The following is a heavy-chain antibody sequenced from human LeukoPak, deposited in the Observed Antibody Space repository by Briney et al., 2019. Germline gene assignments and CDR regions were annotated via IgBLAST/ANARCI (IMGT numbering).Heavy chain of an antibody. CDR1: GFTFSSYW. CDR3: ARDGAPSGSYSHFDS. D-gene: IGHD1-26*01. CDR2: IKQSGSEK. Sequence: GGSLRLSCAASGFTFSSYWMTWVRQAPGKGLEWVADIKQSGSEKYHADSVKGRFTISRDNAKNSLYLQMNSLRLEDTAVYYCARDGAPSGSYSHFDSWGQGTLVTVSS. V-gene: IGHV3-7*01. J-gene: IGHJ4*02.